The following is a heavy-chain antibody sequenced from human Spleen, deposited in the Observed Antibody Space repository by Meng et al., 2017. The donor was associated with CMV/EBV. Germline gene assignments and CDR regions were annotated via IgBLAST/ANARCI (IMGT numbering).Heavy chain of an antibody. D-gene: IGHD3-22*01. J-gene: IGHJ4*02. CDR1: GFTFSSFG. Sequence: QVQLVGCGGGVVQPGGSLRRSCAAAGFTFSSFGMHWGRQAPGKGLEWVAVISYDGSNKYYADSVKGRFTISRDNSKNTLYLQMNSLRAEDTAVYYCAKEGWRYYDSSGYYPLWGQGTMVTVAA. V-gene: IGHV3-30*18. CDR3: AKEGWRYYDSSGYYPL. CDR2: ISYDGSNK.